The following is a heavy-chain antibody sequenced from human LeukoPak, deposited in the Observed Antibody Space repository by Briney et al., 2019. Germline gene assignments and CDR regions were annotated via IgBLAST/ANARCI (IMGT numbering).Heavy chain of an antibody. V-gene: IGHV3-21*01. Sequence: PGGSLRLSCAASGFTFSSYEMNWVRQAPGKGLEWVSSISSSSSYIYYADSVKGRFTISRDNAKNSLYLQMNSLRAEDTAVYYCARDVGDYYDYWGQGTLVTVSS. J-gene: IGHJ4*02. CDR2: ISSSSSYI. D-gene: IGHD4-17*01. CDR1: GFTFSSYE. CDR3: ARDVGDYYDY.